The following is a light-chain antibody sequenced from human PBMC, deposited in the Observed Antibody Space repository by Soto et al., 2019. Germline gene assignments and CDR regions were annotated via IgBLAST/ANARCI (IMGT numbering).Light chain of an antibody. CDR1: QNIRNY. CDR2: ASS. Sequence: DIQMTQSPSSLSSSIGDRVTITCRASQNIRNYLNWYKQKPGQAPNLLIYASSSLRGGVTSRFRGSGSGTEFTLTISSLQPEDFATYYCQQGHTLPYTFGQGTNLGI. V-gene: IGKV1-39*01. J-gene: IGKJ2*01. CDR3: QQGHTLPYT.